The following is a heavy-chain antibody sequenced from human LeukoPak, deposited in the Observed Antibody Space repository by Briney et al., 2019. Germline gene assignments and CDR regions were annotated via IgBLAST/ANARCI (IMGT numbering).Heavy chain of an antibody. J-gene: IGHJ6*02. D-gene: IGHD5-12*01. V-gene: IGHV3-30*04. CDR1: GFTFSLYN. Sequence: GGSLRLSCAGPGFTFSLYNMHWVRQAPGKGLEWVALISFGGSPKYYADSVKGRFTISRDNSKNTLFLQMSSLKAEDTAVYYCAREGAPSGYHYGMDVWGQGTTVSVS. CDR2: ISFGGSPK. CDR3: AREGAPSGYHYGMDV.